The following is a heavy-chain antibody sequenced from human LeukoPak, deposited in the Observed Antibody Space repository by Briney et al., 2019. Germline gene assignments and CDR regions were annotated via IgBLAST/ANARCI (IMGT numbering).Heavy chain of an antibody. Sequence: GRSLRLSCAASGFIFSTYPMSWVRQAPGKGLEWVSAITGNSDNTYYADSVKGRFTISRDNSKNALSLQMNSLRVEDTAVYYCAKENPVGGTNYFDYWGQGTLVTVSS. CDR2: ITGNSDNT. CDR1: GFIFSTYP. CDR3: AKENPVGGTNYFDY. J-gene: IGHJ4*02. V-gene: IGHV3-23*01. D-gene: IGHD1-26*01.